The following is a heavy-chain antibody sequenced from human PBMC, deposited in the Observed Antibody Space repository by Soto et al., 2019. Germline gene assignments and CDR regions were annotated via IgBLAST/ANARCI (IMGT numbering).Heavy chain of an antibody. CDR2: ISYDGSNK. Sequence: GGSLRLSCAASGFTFSSYAMHWVRQAPGKGLEWVAVISYDGSNKYYADSVKGRFTISRDNSKNTLYLQMNSLRAEDTAVYYCARESMIVVVGNDAFDIWGQGTMVTVSS. D-gene: IGHD3-22*01. CDR1: GFTFSSYA. J-gene: IGHJ3*02. CDR3: ARESMIVVVGNDAFDI. V-gene: IGHV3-30-3*01.